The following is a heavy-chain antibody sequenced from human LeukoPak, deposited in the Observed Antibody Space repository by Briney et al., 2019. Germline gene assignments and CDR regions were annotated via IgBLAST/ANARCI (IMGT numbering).Heavy chain of an antibody. CDR3: VSFYETY. CDR2: INSDGSWT. D-gene: IGHD2/OR15-2a*01. CDR1: GSYL. J-gene: IGHJ4*02. Sequence: GGSLRLSCAASGSYLMHWVRQAPGQGLVWVSHINSDGSWTSFADSVKGRFTISKDNAKNTAYLQMNNLRAEDTAVYYCVSFYETYWGRGTLVTVSS. V-gene: IGHV3-74*01.